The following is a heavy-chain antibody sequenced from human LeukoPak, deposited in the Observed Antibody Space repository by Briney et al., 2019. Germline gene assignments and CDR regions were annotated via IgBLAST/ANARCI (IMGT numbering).Heavy chain of an antibody. CDR3: AKEAIFGVAQDY. CDR1: GFTFSSCG. V-gene: IGHV3-30*18. CDR2: ISYDGSNK. J-gene: IGHJ4*02. Sequence: SGRSLRLSCAASGFTFSSCGMHWVRQAPGKGLEWVAVISYDGSNKYYADSVKGRFTISRDNSKNTLYLQMNSLRAEDTAVYYCAKEAIFGVAQDYWGQGTLVTVSS. D-gene: IGHD3-3*01.